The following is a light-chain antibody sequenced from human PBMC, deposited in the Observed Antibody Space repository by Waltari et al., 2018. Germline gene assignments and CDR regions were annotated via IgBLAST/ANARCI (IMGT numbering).Light chain of an antibody. Sequence: EIVLTQSPGTLSLSPGERATLSCRASQSVTSSYLAWYQQKPGQAPRILIYRASSRATGIPDRFSGGGSGTDFTLTISGLEPEDFAVYYCQQYDTSPITFGQGTRLEIK. CDR2: RAS. J-gene: IGKJ5*01. V-gene: IGKV3-20*01. CDR3: QQYDTSPIT. CDR1: QSVTSSY.